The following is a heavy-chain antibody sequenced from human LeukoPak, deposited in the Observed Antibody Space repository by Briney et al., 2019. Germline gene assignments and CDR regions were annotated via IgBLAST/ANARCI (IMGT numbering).Heavy chain of an antibody. J-gene: IGHJ4*02. D-gene: IGHD3-10*01. Sequence: SETLSLTCAVSGGSISSYYWSWIRQPPGKGLEWIGYIYYSGSTNYNPSLKSRITISVDTSKNQFSLNLSSVTAADTAVYYCAATGTFYKTVDYWGQGTLVTVSS. CDR3: AATGTFYKTVDY. CDR1: GGSISSYY. V-gene: IGHV4-59*08. CDR2: IYYSGST.